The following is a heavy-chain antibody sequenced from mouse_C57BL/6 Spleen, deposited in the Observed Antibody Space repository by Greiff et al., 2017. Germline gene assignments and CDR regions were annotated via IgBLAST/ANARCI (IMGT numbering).Heavy chain of an antibody. CDR1: GYTFTNYW. CDR2: IYPGGGYT. J-gene: IGHJ3*01. CDR3: ARGGYDGFAY. Sequence: QVQLQQSGAELVRPGTSVKMSCKASGYTFTNYWIGWAKQRPGHGLEWIGDIYPGGGYTNYNEKFKGKATMTADKSSSPAYMQFSSLTSEDSAIYYCARGGYDGFAYWGQGTLVTVSA. V-gene: IGHV1-63*01. D-gene: IGHD2-2*01.